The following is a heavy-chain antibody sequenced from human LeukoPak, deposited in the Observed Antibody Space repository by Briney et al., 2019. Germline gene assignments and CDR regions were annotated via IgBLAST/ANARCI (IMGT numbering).Heavy chain of an antibody. D-gene: IGHD2-2*01. J-gene: IGHJ4*02. CDR1: GFTVSNFA. CDR3: AKQKCSSTSCSFDY. Sequence: PEGSLRLSCAASGFTVSNFAMNWVRQAPGKGLEWVSAISGSGGSTYYADSVKGRFTISRDNSKNTLYLQMNSLRAEDTAVYYCAKQKCSSTSCSFDYWGQGTLVTVSS. CDR2: ISGSGGST. V-gene: IGHV3-23*01.